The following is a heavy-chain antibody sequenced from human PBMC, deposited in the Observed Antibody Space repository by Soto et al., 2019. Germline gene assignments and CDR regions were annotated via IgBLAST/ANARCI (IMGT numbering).Heavy chain of an antibody. Sequence: QITLKESGPTLVKPTQTLTLTCTFSGFSLSTSGVGVGWIRQPPGKALEWLALIYWDDDKRYSPSLKSRLTITKDTSKNQVVLKMTNMDPVDTATYYCAHRGYYYDSSGPQFDPWGQGTLVTVSS. D-gene: IGHD3-22*01. J-gene: IGHJ5*02. CDR3: AHRGYYYDSSGPQFDP. CDR2: IYWDDDK. CDR1: GFSLSTSGVG. V-gene: IGHV2-5*02.